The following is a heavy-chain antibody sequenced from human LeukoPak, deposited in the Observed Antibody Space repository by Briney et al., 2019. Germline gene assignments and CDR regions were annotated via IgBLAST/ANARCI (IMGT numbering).Heavy chain of an antibody. Sequence: ASVKVSCKASGHTFTSYDINWVRQAPGQGLEWMGWMNPNSANTGYAQKFQGRVTMTRNTSISTAYMELRSLRSEDTAVYYCARVPSGGNKFDPWGQGTLVTVSS. J-gene: IGHJ5*02. CDR1: GHTFTSYD. CDR3: ARVPSGGNKFDP. CDR2: MNPNSANT. V-gene: IGHV1-8*01. D-gene: IGHD6-25*01.